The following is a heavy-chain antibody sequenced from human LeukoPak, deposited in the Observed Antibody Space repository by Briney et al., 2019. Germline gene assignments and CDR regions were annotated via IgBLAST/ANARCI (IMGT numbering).Heavy chain of an antibody. CDR2: IYYSGST. D-gene: IGHD5-12*01. J-gene: IGHJ4*02. V-gene: IGHV4-59*01. CDR3: ARGGDSGYDLDYFDY. CDR1: GGSISSYY. Sequence: SSETLSLTCTVSGGSISSYYWSWIGQPPGKGLEWIGYIYYSGSTNYNPSLKSRVTISVDTSKNQFSLKLSSVTAADTAVYYCARGGDSGYDLDYFDYWGQGTLVTVSS.